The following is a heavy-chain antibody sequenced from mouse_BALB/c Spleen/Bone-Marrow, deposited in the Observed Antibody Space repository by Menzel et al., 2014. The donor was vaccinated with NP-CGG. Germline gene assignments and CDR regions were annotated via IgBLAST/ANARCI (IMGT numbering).Heavy chain of an antibody. CDR2: ISSGGSYT. J-gene: IGHJ2*01. D-gene: IGHD2-3*01. Sequence: DVHLVESGGGLVKPGGSLKLSCAASGFTFSNYAMSWVRQTPEKRLEWVAIISSGGSYTYYPDSVKGRFTISRDNAKTILYLQMSSLRSEGTAMYYCARQDGFDYWGQGTTLTVSS. V-gene: IGHV5-9-3*01. CDR3: ARQDGFDY. CDR1: GFTFSNYA.